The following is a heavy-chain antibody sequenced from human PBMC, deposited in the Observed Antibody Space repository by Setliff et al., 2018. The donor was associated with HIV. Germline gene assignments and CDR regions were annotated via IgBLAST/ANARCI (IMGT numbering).Heavy chain of an antibody. Sequence: SETLSLTCRVSGGSISSYYWGWIRQPPGKGLEWIGSVSYAGTTYYNPSLEGRVSMSCDSSKNQFSLRLRSMAAADAATYYCTADRASVWYGHWGQGTLVTVSS. CDR1: GGSISSYY. CDR2: VSYAGTT. CDR3: TADRASVWYGH. D-gene: IGHD6-19*01. V-gene: IGHV4-59*04. J-gene: IGHJ5*02.